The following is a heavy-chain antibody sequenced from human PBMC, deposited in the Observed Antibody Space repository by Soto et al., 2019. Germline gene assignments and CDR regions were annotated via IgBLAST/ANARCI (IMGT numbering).Heavy chain of an antibody. CDR3: SRMSYFYDKWYFDL. CDR2: VYYSGRT. V-gene: IGHV4-30-4*01. CDR1: GASINNNDYY. Sequence: QLQESGPGLVMPSQTLSLTCTVSGASINNNDYYWSWIRQTPGKGLEWIGYVYYSGRTDYIPSLNSRLSMSIDKSQNQFTLKLNSVTAAATATYYCSRMSYFYDKWYFDLWGRGTLVTVSS. J-gene: IGHJ2*01. D-gene: IGHD3-22*01.